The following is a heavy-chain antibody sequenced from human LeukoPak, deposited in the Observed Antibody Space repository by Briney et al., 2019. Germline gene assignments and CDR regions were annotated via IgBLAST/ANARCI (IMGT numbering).Heavy chain of an antibody. D-gene: IGHD6-19*01. CDR2: IYYSGST. Sequence: SQTLSLTCTVSGGSISSGDYYWSWIRQPPGKDLEWIGYIYYSGSTYYNPSLKSRVTISVDTSKNQFSLKLSSVTAADTAVYYCARDRKAVAGMDVWGKGTTVTVSS. V-gene: IGHV4-30-4*08. J-gene: IGHJ6*03. CDR3: ARDRKAVAGMDV. CDR1: GGSISSGDYY.